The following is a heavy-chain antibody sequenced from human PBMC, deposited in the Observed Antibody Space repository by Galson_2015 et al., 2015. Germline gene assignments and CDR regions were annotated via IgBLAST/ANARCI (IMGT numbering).Heavy chain of an antibody. CDR2: INHSGST. CDR3: ARAFTVTPDY. Sequence: ETLSLTCAVYGGSFSGYYWSWIRQPPGKGLEWIGEINHSGSTNYNPSLKSRVTISVDTSKNQFSLKLSSVTAADTAVYYCARAFTVTPDYWGQGTLVTVSS. D-gene: IGHD4-11*01. V-gene: IGHV4-34*01. CDR1: GGSFSGYY. J-gene: IGHJ4*02.